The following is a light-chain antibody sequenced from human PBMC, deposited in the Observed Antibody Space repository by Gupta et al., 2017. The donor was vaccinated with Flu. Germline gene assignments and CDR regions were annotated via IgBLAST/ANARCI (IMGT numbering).Light chain of an antibody. CDR1: QSISSW. CDR2: KAS. V-gene: IGKV1-5*03. J-gene: IGKJ4*01. Sequence: GDRVTITCRASQSISSWLAWYQQKPGKAPKLLIYKASSLESGVPSRFSGSGSGTEFTLTISSLQPDDFATYYCQQYNSFPLTFGGGTKVEIK. CDR3: QQYNSFPLT.